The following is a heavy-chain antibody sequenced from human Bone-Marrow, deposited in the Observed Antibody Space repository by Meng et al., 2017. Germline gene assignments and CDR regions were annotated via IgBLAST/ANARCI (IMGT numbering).Heavy chain of an antibody. Sequence: KVSCKGSGYSFTSYWIGWVRQRPGKGLEWMGIIYPGDSDTRYSPSFQGQVTISADKSISTAYLQWSSLKASDTAMYYCARRGVYSSGWYWFDPWGQGTLVTVSS. CDR3: ARRGVYSSGWYWFDP. V-gene: IGHV5-51*01. J-gene: IGHJ5*02. CDR1: GYSFTSYW. D-gene: IGHD6-19*01. CDR2: IYPGDSDT.